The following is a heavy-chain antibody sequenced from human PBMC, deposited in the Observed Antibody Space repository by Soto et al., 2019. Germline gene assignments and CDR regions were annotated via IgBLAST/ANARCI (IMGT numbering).Heavy chain of an antibody. CDR2: IDPSDSYT. V-gene: IGHV5-10-1*01. D-gene: IGHD3-3*01. Sequence: GESLKISCKGSGYSFSSYWITWVRQMPGKGLEWMGRIDPSDSYTNYSPSFQGHVTISADKSISTAYLQWSSLKASDTAMYYCARHAIFGAIISAFDIWGQGTMVTVSS. CDR3: ARHAIFGAIISAFDI. J-gene: IGHJ3*02. CDR1: GYSFSSYW.